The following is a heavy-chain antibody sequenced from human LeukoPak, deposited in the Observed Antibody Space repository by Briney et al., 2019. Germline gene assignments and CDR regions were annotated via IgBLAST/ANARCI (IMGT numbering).Heavy chain of an antibody. V-gene: IGHV3-30*02. Sequence: GGSLRLSCAASGVTFSSYGMHWVRQAPGKGLGWVAFIRYDGSNKYYADSVKGRFTISRDNSKNTLYLQMNSLRAEDTAVYYCAKLFYDSSGWNYWGQGTLVTVSS. J-gene: IGHJ4*02. CDR3: AKLFYDSSGWNY. CDR2: IRYDGSNK. D-gene: IGHD3-22*01. CDR1: GVTFSSYG.